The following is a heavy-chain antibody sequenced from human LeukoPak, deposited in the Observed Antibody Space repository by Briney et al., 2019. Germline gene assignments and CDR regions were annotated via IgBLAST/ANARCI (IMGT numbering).Heavy chain of an antibody. V-gene: IGHV3-48*02. Sequence: GGSLRLSCAASGFTFRSYSMNWVRQAPGKGLEWVSYISSGTTYYADSVKGRFTISRDNAKNSLYLQMNSLRDEDTAVYYCAREDGSGSYLVYWGQGTLVTVST. CDR3: AREDGSGSYLVY. J-gene: IGHJ4*02. CDR2: ISSGTT. CDR1: GFTFRSYS. D-gene: IGHD3-10*01.